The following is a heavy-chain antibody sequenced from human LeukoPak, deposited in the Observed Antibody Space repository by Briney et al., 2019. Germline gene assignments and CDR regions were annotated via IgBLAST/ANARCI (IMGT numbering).Heavy chain of an antibody. Sequence: SETLSLTCTVSGGSISSSSYYWGWIRQPPGKGLEWIGRVSSTGSTNYNPSLESRVTISVDTSKNQFSLNLSSVTAADTAIYYCARDRFRSSFDYWGQGALVTVSS. CDR2: VSSTGST. V-gene: IGHV4-39*07. J-gene: IGHJ4*02. CDR3: ARDRFRSSFDY. D-gene: IGHD3-3*01. CDR1: GGSISSSSYY.